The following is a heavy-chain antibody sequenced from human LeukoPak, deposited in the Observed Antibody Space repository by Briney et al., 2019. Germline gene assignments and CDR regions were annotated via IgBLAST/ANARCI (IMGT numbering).Heavy chain of an antibody. D-gene: IGHD2-2*02. CDR3: AKDNAKKTYCSSTSCYSEFDY. CDR1: GFTFDDYA. V-gene: IGHV3-43D*03. J-gene: IGHJ4*02. CDR2: ISWDGGST. Sequence: PGGSLRLSCAASGFTFDDYAMHWVRQAPGKGLEWVPLISWDGGSTYYADSVKGRFTISRDNSKNSLYLQMNSLRAEDTALYYCAKDNAKKTYCSSTSCYSEFDYWGQGTLVTVSS.